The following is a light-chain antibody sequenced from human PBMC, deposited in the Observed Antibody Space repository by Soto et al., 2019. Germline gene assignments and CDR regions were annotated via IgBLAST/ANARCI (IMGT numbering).Light chain of an antibody. CDR2: GTS. J-gene: IGKJ1*01. V-gene: IGKV3-20*01. CDR3: QHFGSSLRT. CDR1: QSVSSHF. Sequence: EIVLTHSPCTLSLSPGDRSSLSCRASQSVSSHFLAWYQQKPGQAPRLLIHGTSSRATGIPDRFSGSGSGTDFTLTISSLETEDFAVYYCQHFGSSLRTFGHGTKVDIK.